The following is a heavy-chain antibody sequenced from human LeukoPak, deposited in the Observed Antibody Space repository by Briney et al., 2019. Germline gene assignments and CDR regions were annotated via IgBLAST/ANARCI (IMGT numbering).Heavy chain of an antibody. V-gene: IGHV1-24*01. CDR2: FDPEGGET. CDR3: ATVVRADYYYYMDV. J-gene: IGHJ6*03. CDR1: GYTLTELS. Sequence: ASVKVSCKVSGYTLTELSMHWVRQAPGKGLEWMGGFDPEGGETIYAQKFQGRVTMTEDTSTDTAYMELSSLRSEDTAVYYCATVVRADYYYYMDVWGKGTTVTISS.